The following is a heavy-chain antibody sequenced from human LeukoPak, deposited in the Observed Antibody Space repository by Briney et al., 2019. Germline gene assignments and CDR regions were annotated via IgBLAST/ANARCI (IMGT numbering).Heavy chain of an antibody. Sequence: GASVTVSCKASGYTFTSYGISWVRQAPGQGLEWMGWISAYNGNTNYAQKLQGRVTMTTDTSTSTAYMELRSLRSDDTAVYYCASNGASPRLYGMDVWGQGTTVTVSS. J-gene: IGHJ6*02. CDR2: ISAYNGNT. V-gene: IGHV1-18*01. CDR3: ASNGASPRLYGMDV. CDR1: GYTFTSYG. D-gene: IGHD2-8*01.